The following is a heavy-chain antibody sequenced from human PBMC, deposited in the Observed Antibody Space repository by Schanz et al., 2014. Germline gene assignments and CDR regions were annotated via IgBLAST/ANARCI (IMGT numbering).Heavy chain of an antibody. CDR3: VRDAGRDGYNLAFDV. Sequence: DVQLVDSGGDLVQPGGSLRLSCAASGFTFGNYAMNWVRQAPGKGLECVSVLYTGGSTFYAEPVRGRFFISRDSSKNTLFLHMNSLRAEDTAVYYCVRDAGRDGYNLAFDVWGQGTLVTVSS. CDR2: LYTGGST. CDR1: GFTFGNYA. D-gene: IGHD1-1*01. V-gene: IGHV3-66*01. J-gene: IGHJ3*01.